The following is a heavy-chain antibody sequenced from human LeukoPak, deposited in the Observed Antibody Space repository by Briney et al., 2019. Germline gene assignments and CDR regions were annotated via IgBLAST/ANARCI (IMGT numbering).Heavy chain of an antibody. J-gene: IGHJ6*03. D-gene: IGHD3-22*01. CDR2: IYYSGST. V-gene: IGHV4-59*12. CDR3: AREGPTYYYDSSGIYYYYYYMDV. CDR1: GGSISSYY. Sequence: SETLSLTCTVSGGSISSYYWSWIRQPPGKGLEWIGYIYYSGSTNYNPSLKSRVTISVDTSKNQFSLKLSSVTAADTAVYYCAREGPTYYYDSSGIYYYYYYMDVWGKGTTVTVSS.